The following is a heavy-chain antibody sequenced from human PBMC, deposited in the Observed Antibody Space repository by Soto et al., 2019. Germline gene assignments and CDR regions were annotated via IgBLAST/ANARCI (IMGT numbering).Heavy chain of an antibody. CDR1: GGSISSGDYY. J-gene: IGHJ4*02. CDR2: IYYSGST. Sequence: TLCLTCTVSGGSISSGDYYWSWIRQPPGKGLEWIGYIYYSGSTYYNPSLKSRVTISVDTSKNQFSLKLSSVTAADTAVYYCARVWLEGTPPPISIDYPCPGPLLT. D-gene: IGHD1-1*01. V-gene: IGHV4-30-4*01. CDR3: ARVWLEGTPPPISIDY.